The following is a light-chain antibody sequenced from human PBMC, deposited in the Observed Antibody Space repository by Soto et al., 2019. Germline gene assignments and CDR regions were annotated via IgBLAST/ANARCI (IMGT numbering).Light chain of an antibody. CDR1: TSNIGAGYT. V-gene: IGLV1-40*01. Sequence: QSVLTQPPSVSGAPGQRVTISCAGSTSNIGAGYTVHWYQQLPGTAPKLLIYDTTYRPSGVPDRFSGSESGTSASLAITGLQPEDEANYHCQSYDRSLRASVFGGGTKVTVL. CDR2: DTT. CDR3: QSYDRSLRASV. J-gene: IGLJ3*02.